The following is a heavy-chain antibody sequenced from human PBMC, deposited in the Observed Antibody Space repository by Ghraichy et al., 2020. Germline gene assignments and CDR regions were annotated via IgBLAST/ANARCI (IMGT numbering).Heavy chain of an antibody. CDR1: GFTFGNYA. J-gene: IGHJ4*02. CDR3: AKETLPFFYDNGDYCDY. Sequence: GGSLRLYCAASGFTFGNYAMSWVRQAPGKGLEWVSTISSNGDNTYYTDSVKGRFTISRDNSKNTLYLQVNSLRAEDTAVYYCAKETLPFFYDNGDYCDYWGQGTLVTVSS. CDR2: ISSNGDNT. V-gene: IGHV3-23*01. D-gene: IGHD3-22*01.